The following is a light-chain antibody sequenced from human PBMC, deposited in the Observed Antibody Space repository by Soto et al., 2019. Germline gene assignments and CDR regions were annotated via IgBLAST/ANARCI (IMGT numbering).Light chain of an antibody. CDR1: QGISSY. V-gene: IGKV1-9*01. CDR2: AAS. CDR3: QRLNSYPPIT. J-gene: IGKJ5*01. Sequence: DIQLTQSPSFLSASVGDRVTITCRASQGISSYLAWYQQTPGKDPKLLIYAASALQSGVPSRFSGSGSGTEFTLTISSLQPEDFATYYCQRLNSYPPITFGLGTRLEIK.